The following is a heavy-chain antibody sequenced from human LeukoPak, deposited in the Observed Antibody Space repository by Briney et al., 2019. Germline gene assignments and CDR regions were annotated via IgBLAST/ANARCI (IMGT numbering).Heavy chain of an antibody. CDR3: AKSTAKGYCSSTSCPLDY. V-gene: IGHV3-23*01. CDR2: MSGSGGST. CDR1: EFTFSSYA. Sequence: GGSLRLSCAASEFTFSSYAMNWVRQAPGKGLEWVSAMSGSGGSTYYADSVKGRFTISRDNSKNTLYLQMNSLRAEDTAVYYCAKSTAKGYCSSTSCPLDYWGQGTLVTVSS. J-gene: IGHJ4*02. D-gene: IGHD2-2*01.